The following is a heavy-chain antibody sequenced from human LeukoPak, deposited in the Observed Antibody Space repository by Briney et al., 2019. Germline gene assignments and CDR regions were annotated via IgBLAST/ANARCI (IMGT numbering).Heavy chain of an antibody. CDR2: ISISGGST. Sequence: PGGSLRLSCAASGFTFSSYGMSWVRQVPGKGLEWVSSISISGGSTSYADSVKGRFTISRDNSRNTLYLQMNILRAEDTAMYYCANYGSCSSTSCQRVFDYWGQGTLVTVSS. CDR1: GFTFSSYG. CDR3: ANYGSCSSTSCQRVFDY. D-gene: IGHD2-2*03. J-gene: IGHJ4*02. V-gene: IGHV3-23*01.